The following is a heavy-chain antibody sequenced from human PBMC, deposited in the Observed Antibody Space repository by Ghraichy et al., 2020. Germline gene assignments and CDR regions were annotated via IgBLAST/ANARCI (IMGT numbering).Heavy chain of an antibody. CDR1: GFSLSTSAVG. CDR2: IYWDDDK. D-gene: IGHD4-17*01. Sequence: SGPTLVKPTQTLTLTCTFSGFSLSTSAVGVGWIRQPPGKALEWLALIYWDDDKRYSPSLKNRLTITKDTSKNQVVLTMTNMDPVDTATYYCAHSGYGDYYFDYWGQGTLVTVSS. V-gene: IGHV2-5*02. CDR3: AHSGYGDYYFDY. J-gene: IGHJ4*02.